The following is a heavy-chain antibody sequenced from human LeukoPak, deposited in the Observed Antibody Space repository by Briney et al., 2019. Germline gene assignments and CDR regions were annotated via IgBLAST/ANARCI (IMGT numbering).Heavy chain of an antibody. D-gene: IGHD1-26*01. Sequence: PGGSLRLSCAASGFIFSTYSMNWVRQAPGKGLEWVSSITGSYSHIYYADSVKGRFTISRDNSKNTLYLQMNSPRAEDTAVYYCARSARDSGSYPGYWGQGTLVTVSS. CDR2: ITGSYSHI. J-gene: IGHJ4*02. V-gene: IGHV3-21*04. CDR1: GFIFSTYS. CDR3: ARSARDSGSYPGY.